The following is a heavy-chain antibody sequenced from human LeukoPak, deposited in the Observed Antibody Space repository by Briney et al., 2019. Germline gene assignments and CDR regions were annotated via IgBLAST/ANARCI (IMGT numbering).Heavy chain of an antibody. J-gene: IGHJ5*02. CDR1: GGSISSGDYY. Sequence: PSQTLSLTCTVSGGSISSGDYYWTWIRQPPGKGLEWIGYIHYSGNTYYSPSLKSRAFISVDTSKNQFSLKVTSVTAADTAVYFCARRLSGSSWFDPWGQGTLVTVSS. V-gene: IGHV4-30-4*08. D-gene: IGHD1-26*01. CDR3: ARRLSGSSWFDP. CDR2: IHYSGNT.